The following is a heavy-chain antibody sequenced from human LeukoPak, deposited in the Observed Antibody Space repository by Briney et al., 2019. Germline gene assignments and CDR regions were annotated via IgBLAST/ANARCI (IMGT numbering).Heavy chain of an antibody. CDR3: ARGESYYYASGSSLPLGY. D-gene: IGHD3-10*01. CDR2: INRSGTT. J-gene: IGHJ4*02. V-gene: IGHV4-34*01. Sequence: SETLPLTCAVSGGSFSGYSWTWIRQPPGKGLEWIGEINRSGTTNYNPSLKSRVTISVDTSKNQFSLKLTSVTAADTAVYYCARGESYYYASGSSLPLGYWGQGTLVTVSS. CDR1: GGSFSGYS.